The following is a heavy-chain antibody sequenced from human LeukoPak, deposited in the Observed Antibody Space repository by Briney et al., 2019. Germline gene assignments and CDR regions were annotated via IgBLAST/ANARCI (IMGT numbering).Heavy chain of an antibody. CDR3: ARAPHYYDSSGYYGPGYYYYGMDV. V-gene: IGHV1-69*13. Sequence: LVKVSCKASGGTFSSYAISWVRQAPGQGLEWMGGIIPIFGTANYAQKFQGRVTITADESTSTAYMELSSLRSEDTAVYYCARAPHYYDSSGYYGPGYYYYGMDVWGQGTTVTVSS. CDR2: IIPIFGTA. CDR1: GGTFSSYA. J-gene: IGHJ6*02. D-gene: IGHD3-22*01.